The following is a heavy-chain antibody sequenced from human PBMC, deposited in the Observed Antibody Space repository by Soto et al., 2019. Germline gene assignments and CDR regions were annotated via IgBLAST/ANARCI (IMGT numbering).Heavy chain of an antibody. V-gene: IGHV3-53*01. CDR1: GITVSSHY. CDR3: ARDRQLNPHYYYGMDV. J-gene: IGHJ6*02. D-gene: IGHD5-18*01. CDR2: IYSGGNT. Sequence: GGSLRLSCAASGITVSSHYMSWVRQAPGRGLEWVSVIYSGGNTYYADSVKGRFTISRDNSKNTLYLQMNSLKVEDTAVYYCARDRQLNPHYYYGMDVWGQGTTVTVSS.